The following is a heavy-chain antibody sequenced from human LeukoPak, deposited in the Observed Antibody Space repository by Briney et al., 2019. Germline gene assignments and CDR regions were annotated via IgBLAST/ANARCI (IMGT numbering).Heavy chain of an antibody. CDR3: ARDFPYATVTTGYYYYYYMDV. Sequence: SETLSLTCTVSGGSISSSSYYWSWIRQPAGKGLEWIGRIYTSGSTNYNPSLKSRVTMSVDTSKNQFSLKLSSVTAADTAVYYCARDFPYATVTTGYYYYYYMDVWGKGTTVTISS. CDR1: GGSISSSSYY. J-gene: IGHJ6*03. D-gene: IGHD4-17*01. V-gene: IGHV4-61*02. CDR2: IYTSGST.